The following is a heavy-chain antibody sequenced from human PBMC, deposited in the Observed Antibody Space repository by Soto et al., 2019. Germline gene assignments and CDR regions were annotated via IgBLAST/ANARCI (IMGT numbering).Heavy chain of an antibody. CDR3: ASRDPGTSVDY. CDR2: IYRTGST. V-gene: IGHV4-4*02. CDR1: GGSFTSNNW. J-gene: IGHJ4*02. D-gene: IGHD1-7*01. Sequence: QVQLQESGPGLVKPSGTLSLTCVVSGGSFTSNNWWTWVRQPPGQGLAWIGEIYRTGSTNYNPSRKRRVTISLDKSENQFSMKVTSLTAADTAVYYCASRDPGTSVDYWGQGTLVTVSS.